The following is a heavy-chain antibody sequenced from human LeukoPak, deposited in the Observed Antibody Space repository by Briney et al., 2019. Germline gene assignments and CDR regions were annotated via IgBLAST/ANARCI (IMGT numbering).Heavy chain of an antibody. CDR3: ATEGLGYCSSTSCYHLGFDP. D-gene: IGHD2-2*01. CDR2: ISGSGGST. Sequence: GGSLRLSCAASGFTFSSYAMSWVRQAPGKGLEWVSAISGSGGSTYYADSGKGRFTISRDNSKNTLYLQMNSLRAEDTAVYYCATEGLGYCSSTSCYHLGFDPWGQGTLVTVSS. V-gene: IGHV3-23*01. CDR1: GFTFSSYA. J-gene: IGHJ5*02.